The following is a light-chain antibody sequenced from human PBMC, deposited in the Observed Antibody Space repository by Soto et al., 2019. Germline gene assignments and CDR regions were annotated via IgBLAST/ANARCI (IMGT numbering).Light chain of an antibody. Sequence: EIVMTQSPGTLPLSPGERATLSCRASQSVSSRLAWYQQKPGQAPRLLISGASSRATGIPDRFSGSGSGTDFTLTISRLEPEDFALYYCQHYVERSPITFGQGTQLEIK. CDR3: QHYVERSPIT. V-gene: IGKV3-20*01. J-gene: IGKJ5*01. CDR1: QSVSSR. CDR2: GAS.